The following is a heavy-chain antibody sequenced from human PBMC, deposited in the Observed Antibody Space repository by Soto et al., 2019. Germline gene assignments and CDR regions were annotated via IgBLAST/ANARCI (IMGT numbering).Heavy chain of an antibody. J-gene: IGHJ4*02. CDR1: GGSISSGDYY. V-gene: IGHV4-30-4*01. Sequence: SETLSLTCTVSGGSISSGDYYWSWIRQPPGKGLEWIGYIYYSGSANYNPSLKSRVTISVHTSNSQFSLELNSVTAADTAVYYCARGLISGSHYSGGWYYFDSWGQGTQVTVSS. CDR2: IYYSGSA. CDR3: ARGLISGSHYSGGWYYFDS. D-gene: IGHD1-26*01.